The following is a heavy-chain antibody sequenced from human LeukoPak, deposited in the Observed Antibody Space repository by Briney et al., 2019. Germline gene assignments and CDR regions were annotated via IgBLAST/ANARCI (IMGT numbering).Heavy chain of an antibody. J-gene: IGHJ4*02. D-gene: IGHD3-3*01. Sequence: SETLSLTCTVSGGSISSYYWSWIRQPPGKGLEGIGFIFYSGTTNYKPSLNSRVTVSVDTSKNQFSLKLSSVTAADTAVYYCARAPYFDFWTGYYFDYWGQGTLVTVSS. V-gene: IGHV4-59*01. CDR3: ARAPYFDFWTGYYFDY. CDR2: IFYSGTT. CDR1: GGSISSYY.